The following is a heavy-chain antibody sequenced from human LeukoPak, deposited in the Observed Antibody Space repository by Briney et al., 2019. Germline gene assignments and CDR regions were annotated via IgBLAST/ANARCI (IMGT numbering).Heavy chain of an antibody. Sequence: ASVKVSCKASGYTFSGNFMHWVRQAPGQGLEWMGWINPNNGDTNYAQKFQGRVTVTRDTSISTAYMELSRLRSDDTAVYYCARGRRVGQQLIPAAPLELYWGQGTLVTVSS. J-gene: IGHJ4*02. CDR1: GYTFSGNF. V-gene: IGHV1-2*02. CDR2: INPNNGDT. CDR3: ARGRRVGQQLIPAAPLELY. D-gene: IGHD6-13*01.